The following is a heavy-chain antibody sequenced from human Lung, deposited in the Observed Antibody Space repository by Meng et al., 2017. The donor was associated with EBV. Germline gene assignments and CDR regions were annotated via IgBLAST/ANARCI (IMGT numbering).Heavy chain of an antibody. CDR2: IYYTGSS. J-gene: IGHJ4*02. V-gene: IGHV4-31*03. D-gene: IGHD3-10*01. Sequence: QVPLQESGPGLVKPSQPLSLTCTVSGGSISSGGFYWSWIRQHPGKGLEWIGYIYYTGSSFYNPSLKSRVTISVDTSKNQFSLNLSSVTAADTAVYYCANAGRFGESLGDYWGQGILVTVSS. CDR3: ANAGRFGESLGDY. CDR1: GGSISSGGFY.